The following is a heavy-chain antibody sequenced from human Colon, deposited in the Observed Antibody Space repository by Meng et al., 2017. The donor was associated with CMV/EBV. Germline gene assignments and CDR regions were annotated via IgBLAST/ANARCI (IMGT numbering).Heavy chain of an antibody. D-gene: IGHD1-14*01. CDR3: ATGLIIPGTNYVGFYYGLDV. V-gene: IGHV3-21*01. J-gene: IGHJ6*02. Sequence: GGSLRLSCAASGFTFSSYNMNWVRQAPGKGLEWVSYISSSSSYIYYADSVKGRFTTSRDNSKNTLYLHMNSLRRDDTATYVCATGLIIPGTNYVGFYYGLDVWGQGTMVTVSS. CDR1: GFTFSSYN. CDR2: ISSSSSYI.